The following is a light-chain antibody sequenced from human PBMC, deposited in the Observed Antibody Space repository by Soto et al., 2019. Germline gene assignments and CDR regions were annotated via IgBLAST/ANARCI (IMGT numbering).Light chain of an antibody. Sequence: EIVLTQSPGTLSLSPGERATLSCRASQSVSSYLAWYQQEPGQAPRLLIYGASSRATGIPDRFSGSGSGTDFTLTITRLEPEDFAVYYCQQYGSSPGTFGQGTKVDIK. CDR1: QSVSSY. CDR2: GAS. CDR3: QQYGSSPGT. J-gene: IGKJ1*01. V-gene: IGKV3-20*01.